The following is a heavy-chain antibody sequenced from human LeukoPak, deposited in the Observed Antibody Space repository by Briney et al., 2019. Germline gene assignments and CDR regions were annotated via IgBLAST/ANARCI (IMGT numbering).Heavy chain of an antibody. V-gene: IGHV3-23*01. CDR1: GFTFSNYS. CDR3: ARTGVGGGYRFDY. CDR2: VSGSGGST. Sequence: GGSLRLSCEASGFTFSNYSMTWVRQAPGKGLEWVSGVSGSGGSTYYADSVRGRFTISRDNFQNMMYLQMNSLRAEDTAIYYCARTGVGGGYRFDYWGQGTLVTVSS. D-gene: IGHD1-26*01. J-gene: IGHJ4*02.